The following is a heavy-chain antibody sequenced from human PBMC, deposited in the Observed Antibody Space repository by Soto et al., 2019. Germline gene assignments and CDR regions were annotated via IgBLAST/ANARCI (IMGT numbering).Heavy chain of an antibody. J-gene: IGHJ4*02. Sequence: GRSLRLSCAASGFTFISYSMNWVSQAPGEGLEWVSSISSSSSYIYYADSVKGRFTISRDNDKNSLYLQMNSLRAEDTAVYYCARELGQRHDYWGQGTLVTVSS. CDR3: ARELGQRHDY. CDR2: ISSSSSYI. CDR1: GFTFISYS. V-gene: IGHV3-21*01.